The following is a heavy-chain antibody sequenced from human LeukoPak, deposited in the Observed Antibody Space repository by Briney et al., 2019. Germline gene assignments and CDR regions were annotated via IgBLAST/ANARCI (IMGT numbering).Heavy chain of an antibody. CDR2: IIPIFGTA. CDR1: AGFTISYA. J-gene: IGHJ4*02. CDR3: ARYLPYSGSYLVN. D-gene: IGHD1-26*01. V-gene: IGHV1-69*06. Sequence: AQSSSKAAAGFTISYAISWGLQAPGQGVVWMGGIIPIFGTANYAQKFQGRVTITADRSTSTAYMELSSLRSEDTAVYYCARYLPYSGSYLVNWGQGTLVTVSS.